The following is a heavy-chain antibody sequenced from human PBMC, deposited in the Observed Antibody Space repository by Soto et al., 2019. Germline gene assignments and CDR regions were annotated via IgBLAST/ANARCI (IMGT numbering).Heavy chain of an antibody. D-gene: IGHD2-2*02. CDR2: IIPIFNTT. CDR3: AREGRGKKAGYNGLVSLGY. J-gene: IGHJ4*02. CDR1: GSRFSNYV. V-gene: IGHV1-69*06. Sequence: QVQLVQSGAEVKTPGSSLKVSCTVSGSRFSNYVISWVRQAPGHGLEWLGRIIPIFNTTQYAQKFQGRGTITADKSTNTASLELSSQRSDDTAVYYCAREGRGKKAGYNGLVSLGYWGQGTLVTVSS.